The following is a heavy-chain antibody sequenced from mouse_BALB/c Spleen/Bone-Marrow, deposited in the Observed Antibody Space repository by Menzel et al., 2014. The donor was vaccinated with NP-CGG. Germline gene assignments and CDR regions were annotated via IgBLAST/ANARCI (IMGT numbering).Heavy chain of an antibody. V-gene: IGHV1S81*02. CDR3: ARWGKGYFDV. J-gene: IGHJ1*01. Sequence: QVQLQQSGAELVKPGASVKLSCKASGYNFISYWIHWVKQRPGQGLEWIGEINPGNGRTNYNEKFKNKATLTIDKSSSTAYMQLSRLTSVDTAVYYCARWGKGYFDVWGAGTTVTVSS. D-gene: IGHD1-3*01. CDR2: INPGNGRT. CDR1: GYNFISYW.